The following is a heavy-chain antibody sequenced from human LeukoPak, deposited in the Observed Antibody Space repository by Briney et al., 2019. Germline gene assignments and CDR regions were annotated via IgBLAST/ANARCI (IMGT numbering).Heavy chain of an antibody. D-gene: IGHD2-21*01. CDR2: IIPIFGTA. CDR3: ARGVVLPGKRHPDAFDI. Sequence: SVKVSCKASGGTFSSYAISWVRQAPGQGLEWMGGIIPIFGTANYAQKFQGRVTITADESTSTAYMELSSLRSEDTAVYYCARGVVLPGKRHPDAFDIWGQGTMVTVSS. CDR1: GGTFSSYA. J-gene: IGHJ3*02. V-gene: IGHV1-69*13.